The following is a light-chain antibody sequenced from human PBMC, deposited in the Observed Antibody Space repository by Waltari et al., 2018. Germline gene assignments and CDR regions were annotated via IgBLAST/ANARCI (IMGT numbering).Light chain of an antibody. V-gene: IGKV3-20*01. Sequence: IVVTQSPGPLSWSPGGKATLSCRASQGVGKYLAWYQQRPGKAPRLLLHHASIRATGIPDRFSGSGYGTDFSLTISSLEPEDFAVYYCQKYDFLPATFGQGTTVEIK. J-gene: IGKJ1*01. CDR2: HAS. CDR3: QKYDFLPAT. CDR1: QGVGKY.